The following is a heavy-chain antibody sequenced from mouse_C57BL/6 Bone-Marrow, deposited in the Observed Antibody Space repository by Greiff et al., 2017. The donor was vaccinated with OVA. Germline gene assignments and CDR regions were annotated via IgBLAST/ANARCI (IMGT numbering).Heavy chain of an antibody. J-gene: IGHJ3*01. CDR3: ARDYYGSSYHFAY. CDR2: INPNNGGT. Sequence: VQLQQSGPELVKPGASVKISCKASGYTFTDYYMNWVKQSHGKSLEWIGDINPNNGGTSYNQKFKGKATLTVDKSSSTAYMELRSLTSEDSAVYYCARDYYGSSYHFAYWGQGTLVTVSA. CDR1: GYTFTDYY. D-gene: IGHD1-1*01. V-gene: IGHV1-26*01.